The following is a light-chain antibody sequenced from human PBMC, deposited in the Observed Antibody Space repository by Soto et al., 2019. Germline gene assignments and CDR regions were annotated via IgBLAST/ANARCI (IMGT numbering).Light chain of an antibody. CDR1: SSNIGAGYD. Sequence: QSVLTQPPSVSGAPGQRVTISCTGSSSNIGAGYDVNWYQQLPGAAPKFLIYGNSNRPSGVPDRFSGSKSGTSASLAITGLQAEDGADYYCQSYDSRLSGYVFGTGTKVTV. CDR2: GNS. CDR3: QSYDSRLSGYV. J-gene: IGLJ1*01. V-gene: IGLV1-40*01.